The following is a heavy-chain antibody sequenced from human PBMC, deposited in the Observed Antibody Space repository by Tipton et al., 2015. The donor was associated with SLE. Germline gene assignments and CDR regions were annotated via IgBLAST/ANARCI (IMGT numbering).Heavy chain of an antibody. D-gene: IGHD6-19*01. CDR3: ARGGYSSGWYGDYFVY. J-gene: IGHJ4*02. Sequence: TLSLTCSLYGESFSDYYWTWIRQPPGKGLEWIGEINHSGRTNYSPSLTSRVNISIDTSKTQFSLKLRSVTAADTAIYYCARGGYSSGWYGDYFVYCGQGTLVTVSS. CDR1: GESFSDYY. V-gene: IGHV4-34*01. CDR2: INHSGRT.